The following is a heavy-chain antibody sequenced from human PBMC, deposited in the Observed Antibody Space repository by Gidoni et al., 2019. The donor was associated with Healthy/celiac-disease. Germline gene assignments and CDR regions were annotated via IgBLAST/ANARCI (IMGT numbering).Heavy chain of an antibody. CDR1: GYSISSDYY. J-gene: IGHJ4*02. V-gene: IGHV4-38-2*02. Sequence: QVQLQESGPGLVKPSETLSLTCTVSGYSISSDYYWGWIRQPPGKGLEWIGSIYHSGSTYYKPSLKSRVTISVDTSKNQFSLKLSSVTAADTAVYYCASEYSYGLIDYWGQGTLVTVSS. D-gene: IGHD5-18*01. CDR2: IYHSGST. CDR3: ASEYSYGLIDY.